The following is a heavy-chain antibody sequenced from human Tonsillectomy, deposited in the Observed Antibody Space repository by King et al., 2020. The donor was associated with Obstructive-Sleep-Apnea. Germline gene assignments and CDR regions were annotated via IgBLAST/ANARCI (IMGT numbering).Heavy chain of an antibody. V-gene: IGHV3-30*04. CDR3: ARDVSGDLYYYYYGMDF. J-gene: IGHJ6*02. Sequence: VQLVESGGGVVQPGRSLRLSCAASGFTLRSYVMHWVRQAPGKGLEWVAVISYDGSNKYQADSVKGRFTISRDNSKNTLYLQINSLRTEDTAVYYCARDVSGDLYYYYYGMDFWGQGTTVTVSS. CDR1: GFTLRSYV. D-gene: IGHD4-17*01. CDR2: ISYDGSNK.